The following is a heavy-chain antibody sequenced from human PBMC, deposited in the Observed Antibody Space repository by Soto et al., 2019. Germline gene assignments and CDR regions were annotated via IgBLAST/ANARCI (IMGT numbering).Heavy chain of an antibody. CDR1: GFTFGASY. D-gene: IGHD2-2*01. Sequence: QVQLVESGGGLVKPGGSLRLSCAASGFTFGASYMSWIRQAPGKGLEWISYISSTGDYTNHADSVKGRFTISRDNAKNSLYMQMNSLRAEDTAVYYCVRGVGSGPAAHFDYWGQGTLVTVSS. CDR2: ISSTGDYT. V-gene: IGHV3-11*05. CDR3: VRGVGSGPAAHFDY. J-gene: IGHJ4*02.